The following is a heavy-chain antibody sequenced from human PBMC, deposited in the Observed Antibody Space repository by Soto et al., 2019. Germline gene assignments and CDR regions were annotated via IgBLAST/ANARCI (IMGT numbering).Heavy chain of an antibody. CDR3: ARDNLPLWPSYYYGMDV. CDR1: GFTFSSYE. CDR2: ISSSGSTI. Sequence: EVQLVESGGGLVQPGGSLRLSCAASGFTFSSYEMNWVRQAPGKWLEWVSYISSSGSTIYYADSVKGRFTISRDNAKNSLYLQMNSLRAEDTAVYYCARDNLPLWPSYYYGMDVWGQGTTVTVSS. V-gene: IGHV3-48*03. D-gene: IGHD3-10*01. J-gene: IGHJ6*02.